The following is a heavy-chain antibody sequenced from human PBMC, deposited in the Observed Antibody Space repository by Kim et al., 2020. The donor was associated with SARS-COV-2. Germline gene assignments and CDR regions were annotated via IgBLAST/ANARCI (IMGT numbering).Heavy chain of an antibody. Sequence: SETLSLTCTVSGGSISSYYWSWIRQPPGKGLEWIGYIYYSGSTNYNPSLKSRVTISVDTSKNQFSLKLSSVTAADTAVYYCARGLPGGAFSEVPAAAIDYWGQGTLVTVSS. CDR1: GGSISSYY. CDR2: IYYSGST. D-gene: IGHD2-2*01. CDR3: ARGLPGGAFSEVPAAAIDY. J-gene: IGHJ4*02. V-gene: IGHV4-59*13.